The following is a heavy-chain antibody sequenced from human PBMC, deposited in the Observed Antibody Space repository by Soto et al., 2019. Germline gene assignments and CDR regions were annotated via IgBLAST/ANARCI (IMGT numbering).Heavy chain of an antibody. V-gene: IGHV4-31*03. CDR1: GGSISSGGYY. Sequence: SETLSLTCTVSGGSISSGGYYWILIRQHPGKGLEWIGYIYYSGSTYYTPSLKSRVTISVDTSKNQFSLKLSSVTAADTAVYYCARDKITGLFDYWGQGPLVTVS. J-gene: IGHJ4*02. CDR2: IYYSGST. CDR3: ARDKITGLFDY. D-gene: IGHD2-8*02.